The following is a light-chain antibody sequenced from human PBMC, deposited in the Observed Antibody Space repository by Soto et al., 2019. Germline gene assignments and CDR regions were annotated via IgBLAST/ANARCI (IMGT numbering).Light chain of an antibody. CDR3: SSYTGSSTYV. CDR1: INDVGGYNY. Sequence: QSALTQPASVSGSPGQSITISFIGIINDVGGYNYVSWYQQHPGKAPKLMIYDVSNRPSGVSNRFSGSKSANTASLTISGLQTEDESYYYCSSYTGSSTYVFGTGTKLTVL. J-gene: IGLJ1*01. CDR2: DVS. V-gene: IGLV2-14*03.